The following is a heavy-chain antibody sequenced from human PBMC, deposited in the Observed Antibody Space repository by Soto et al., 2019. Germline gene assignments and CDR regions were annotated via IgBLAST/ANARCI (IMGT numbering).Heavy chain of an antibody. D-gene: IGHD3-10*01. J-gene: IGHJ4*02. V-gene: IGHV1-18*01. CDR2: ISPHKDDT. CDR1: GYTFSSFG. CDR3: ARDRDGSASSDTNY. Sequence: QVQLVQSGAEVKKPGASVTVSCKTSGYTFSSFGISWVRQAPGQGLEWMGWISPHKDDTYYAQSLQGRVTMTTDTSTSTAYMELRSLRSDDTAVYFCARDRDGSASSDTNYWGQGTLVTVSS.